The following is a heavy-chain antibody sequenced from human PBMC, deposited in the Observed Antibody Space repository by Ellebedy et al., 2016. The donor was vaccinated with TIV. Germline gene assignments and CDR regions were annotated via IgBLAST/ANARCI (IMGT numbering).Heavy chain of an antibody. J-gene: IGHJ4*02. CDR2: IFSKDEK. CDR3: ARALRYWGGDCSYLFDY. Sequence: SGPTLVKPTETLTLTCTVSGFSLSHILMGVRWFRQPPVKALEWLANIFSKDEKSYNTSLKSRLTISKDTAKSQVILTMTDLDPVDTATYYCARALRYWGGDCSYLFDYWGQGTLVPVSS. V-gene: IGHV2-26*01. CDR1: GFSLSHILMG. D-gene: IGHD2-21*02.